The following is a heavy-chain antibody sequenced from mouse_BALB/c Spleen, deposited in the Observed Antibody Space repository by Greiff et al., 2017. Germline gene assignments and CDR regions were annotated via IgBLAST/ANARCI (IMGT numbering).Heavy chain of an antibody. CDR1: GYTFTSYY. CDR2: INPSNGGT. CDR3: TRSYYFDY. J-gene: IGHJ2*01. Sequence: LQESGAELVKPGASVKLSCKASGYTFTSYYMYWVKQRPGQGLEWIGEINPSNGGTNFNEKFKSKATLTVDKSSSTAYMQLSSLTSEDSAVYYCTRSYYFDYWGQGTTLTVSS. V-gene: IGHV1S81*02.